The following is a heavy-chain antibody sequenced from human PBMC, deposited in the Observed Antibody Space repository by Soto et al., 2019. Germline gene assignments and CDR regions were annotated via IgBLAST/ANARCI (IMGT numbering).Heavy chain of an antibody. CDR2: INAGNGNT. Sequence: ASVKVSCKASGYTFSNYAMHWVRQAPGQRLEWMGWINAGNGNTKYSQKFQGRVTISRDNSKNTQDLQINSLRVEDTAVYFCAKALGELSPESFDYWGQGTLVTVSS. CDR3: AKALGELSPESFDY. J-gene: IGHJ4*02. CDR1: GYTFSNYA. V-gene: IGHV1-3*01. D-gene: IGHD3-16*02.